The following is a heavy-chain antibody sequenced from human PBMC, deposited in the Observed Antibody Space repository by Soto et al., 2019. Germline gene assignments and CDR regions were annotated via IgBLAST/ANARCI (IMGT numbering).Heavy chain of an antibody. CDR2: IDHSGST. J-gene: IGHJ4*02. V-gene: IGHV4-34*01. CDR3: ARPPSYYDFWSGYYRYFDY. CDR1: GGSFSGYY. Sequence: PSETLSLTCAVYGGSFSGYYWSWIRQPPGKGLEWIGEIDHSGSTNYNPSLKSRVTISVDTSKNQFSLKLSSVTAADTAVYYCARPPSYYDFWSGYYRYFDYWGQGTLVTVSS. D-gene: IGHD3-3*01.